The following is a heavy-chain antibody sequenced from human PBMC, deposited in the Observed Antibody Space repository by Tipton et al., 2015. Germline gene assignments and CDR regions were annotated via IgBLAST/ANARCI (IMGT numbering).Heavy chain of an antibody. CDR3: ASSLTIFGVVKSYSGMDV. Sequence: TLSLTCAVYGGSFSGYCWTWIRQSPGKGLEWIGEIHHSGSTNYNPSLKGRVTISVDASKNQLSLKLNSVTAADTAVYYCASSLTIFGVVKSYSGMDVWGQGTTVTVSS. CDR1: GGSFSGYC. D-gene: IGHD3-3*01. CDR2: IHHSGST. J-gene: IGHJ6*02. V-gene: IGHV4-34*01.